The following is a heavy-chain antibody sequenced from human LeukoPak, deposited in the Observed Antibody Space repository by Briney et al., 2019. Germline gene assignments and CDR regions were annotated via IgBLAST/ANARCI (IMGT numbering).Heavy chain of an antibody. V-gene: IGHV3-30*04. Sequence: GGSLRLSCAASGFTLSSYAMHWVRQAPGKGLEWVAVISFDESNEYYVDSVKGLFTISRDNPKNMLYLQMNSLRPEDTALYYCARDRRRYYYDRTTHDAFDIWGQGTMVTVSS. CDR2: ISFDESNE. CDR3: ARDRRRYYYDRTTHDAFDI. J-gene: IGHJ3*02. CDR1: GFTLSSYA. D-gene: IGHD3-22*01.